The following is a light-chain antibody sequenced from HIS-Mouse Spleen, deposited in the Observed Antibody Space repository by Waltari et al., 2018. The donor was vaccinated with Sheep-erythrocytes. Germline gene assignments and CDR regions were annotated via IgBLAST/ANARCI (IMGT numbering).Light chain of an antibody. V-gene: IGLV3-1*01. CDR3: QAWDSSIVV. J-gene: IGLJ2*01. CDR1: KLGDKY. CDR2: QDS. Sequence: SYELTQPPSVSVSPGQTASITCSGDKLGDKYACWYQQKPGQSPVLVIYQDSKRPSGIPGRLSGSNSGNTATLTISGTQAMDEADYYCQAWDSSIVVFGGGTKLTVL.